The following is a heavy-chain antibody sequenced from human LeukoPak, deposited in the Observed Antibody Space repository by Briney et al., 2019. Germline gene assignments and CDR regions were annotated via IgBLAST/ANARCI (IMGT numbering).Heavy chain of an antibody. D-gene: IGHD4-17*01. Sequence: ASVTVSCTASGYTFTGYYIHWVRQAPGQGLEWMGRINPNSGGTNYAQRFEGRVTMTRDTSISTAYMELSRLRSDDTAVYYCAREMTTLTTPLGYWGQGTLVTVSS. V-gene: IGHV1-2*06. CDR3: AREMTTLTTPLGY. CDR2: INPNSGGT. CDR1: GYTFTGYY. J-gene: IGHJ4*02.